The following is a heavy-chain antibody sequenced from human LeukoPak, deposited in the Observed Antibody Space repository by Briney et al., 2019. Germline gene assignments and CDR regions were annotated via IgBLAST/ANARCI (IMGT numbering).Heavy chain of an antibody. CDR2: VIPIFGTA. CDR3: ARAPKPGDDYVWGSYRDAFDI. V-gene: IGHV1-69*13. Sequence: SVKVSCKASGYTFTGYHMHWVRQAPGQGLEWMGGVIPIFGTANYAQKFQGRVTITADESTSTAYMELSSLRSEDTAVYYCARAPKPGDDYVWGSYRDAFDIWGQGTMVTVSS. D-gene: IGHD3-16*02. CDR1: GYTFTGYH. J-gene: IGHJ3*02.